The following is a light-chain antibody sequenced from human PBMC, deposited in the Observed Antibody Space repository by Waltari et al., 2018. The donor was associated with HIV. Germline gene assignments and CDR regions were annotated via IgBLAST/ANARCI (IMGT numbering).Light chain of an antibody. Sequence: QSVLTQPPSASGTPGQRVTISCSGSSSNIGTNTVHRYQHLPRSAPKLLIYSNNQRPSGVPDRFSASKSGTSASLAISGLRSEDEAEYYCAAWDENLNGLFGGGTKLTVL. CDR2: SNN. J-gene: IGLJ3*02. V-gene: IGLV1-44*01. CDR1: SSNIGTNT. CDR3: AAWDENLNGL.